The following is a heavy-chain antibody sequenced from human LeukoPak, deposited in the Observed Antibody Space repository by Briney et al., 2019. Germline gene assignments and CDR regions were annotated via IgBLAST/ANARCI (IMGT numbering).Heavy chain of an antibody. CDR3: ARSSSGYYYVALQVDY. Sequence: GGSVRVSCKASGYTFTSYYMHWVRQAPGQGLEWMGVINPSGGSTNYAQKFQGRVTMTSDKSTSTVYMELSSLRSEDTAVYYCARSSSGYYYVALQVDYWGQGTLVTVSS. D-gene: IGHD3-22*01. CDR1: GYTFTSYY. J-gene: IGHJ4*02. V-gene: IGHV1-46*01. CDR2: INPSGGST.